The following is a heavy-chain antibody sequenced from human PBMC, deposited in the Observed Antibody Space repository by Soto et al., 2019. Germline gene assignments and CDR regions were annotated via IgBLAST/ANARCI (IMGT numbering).Heavy chain of an antibody. Sequence: EVQLVQSGAEVKKPGESLKISCKGSGYNFTSYWIGWVRQMPGKGLEWMVIIYPGDSDTTYRPSFQGQVTISADKSISTAYLQWSSLKASDTAMYYCARRYFWSGYHFFEYWGQGTLVTVSS. CDR3: ARRYFWSGYHFFEY. CDR1: GYNFTSYW. CDR2: IYPGDSDT. J-gene: IGHJ4*02. V-gene: IGHV5-51*01. D-gene: IGHD3-3*01.